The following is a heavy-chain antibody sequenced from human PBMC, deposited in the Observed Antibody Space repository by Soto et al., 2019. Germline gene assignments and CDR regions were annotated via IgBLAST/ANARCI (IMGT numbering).Heavy chain of an antibody. Sequence: EVQLVESGGGWVQPGGSLRLSCAASGFIFSSYDMNWVRQAPGKGLEWVSYISSGSGNILYADSVKGRFTISRDNAKNSLYLQMNSLRAEDTAVYYCARTYGTGSLNWFDPWGQGTLVTVSS. D-gene: IGHD3-10*01. J-gene: IGHJ5*02. CDR2: ISSGSGNI. V-gene: IGHV3-48*04. CDR3: ARTYGTGSLNWFDP. CDR1: GFIFSSYD.